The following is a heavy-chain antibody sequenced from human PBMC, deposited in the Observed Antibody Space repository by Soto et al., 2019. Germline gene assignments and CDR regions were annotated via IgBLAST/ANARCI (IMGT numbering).Heavy chain of an antibody. V-gene: IGHV4-39*01. J-gene: IGHJ4*02. D-gene: IGHD2-21*02. Sequence: SETLSLTCTVTVDSINNRSYYWGWIRQPPGKGLEWIGSIYYSGSTYNNPSLKSRVSMSVDTSKNQFSLKLRSVTAADTALYYCARQRTSVVTQAYFDSWGQGSLVTVSS. CDR2: IYYSGST. CDR1: VDSINNRSYY. CDR3: ARQRTSVVTQAYFDS.